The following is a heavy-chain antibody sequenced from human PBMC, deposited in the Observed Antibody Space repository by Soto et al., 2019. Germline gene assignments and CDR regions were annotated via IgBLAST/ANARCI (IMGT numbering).Heavy chain of an antibody. CDR2: INPNSGGT. V-gene: IGHV1-2*02. J-gene: IGHJ6*02. CDR3: AREAGTYSRAAGGGGMDV. Sequence: QVRLVQSGAEVKKPGASVKVSCKASGYTFTGYYMHWVRQAPGQGLEWMGWINPNSGGTNYAQRFQGRVTMTRDTFVSTAYMDLSRLRSDDTAVYYGAREAGTYSRAAGGGGMDVWGQGTTVTVSS. D-gene: IGHD6-25*01. CDR1: GYTFTGYY.